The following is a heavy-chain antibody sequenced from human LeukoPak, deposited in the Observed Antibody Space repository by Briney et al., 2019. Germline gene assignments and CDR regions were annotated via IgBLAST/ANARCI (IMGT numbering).Heavy chain of an antibody. Sequence: GSLRLSCAASGFTFNTYKMNWVRQAPGKGLEWISYISANGDTIYYADSVRGRFTISRDNAKNSLSLLMNSLRAEDTALYYCVSAYGGLLDYWGQGSLVTVSS. V-gene: IGHV3-48*03. CDR1: GFTFNTYK. D-gene: IGHD3-16*01. J-gene: IGHJ4*02. CDR3: VSAYGGLLDY. CDR2: ISANGDTI.